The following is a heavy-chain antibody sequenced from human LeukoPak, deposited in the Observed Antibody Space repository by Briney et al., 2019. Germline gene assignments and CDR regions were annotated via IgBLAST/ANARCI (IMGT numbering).Heavy chain of an antibody. V-gene: IGHV4-59*08. CDR3: ATYLREVNAFDI. CDR1: GGSISSYY. D-gene: IGHD3-10*01. CDR2: IYYSGST. J-gene: IGHJ3*02. Sequence: SETLSLTCTVSGGSISSYYWSWIRQPPGKGLEWIGYIYYSGSTNYNPSLKSRVTISVDTSKNQFSLKLSSVTAADTAVYYCATYLREVNAFDIWGQGTMVTVSS.